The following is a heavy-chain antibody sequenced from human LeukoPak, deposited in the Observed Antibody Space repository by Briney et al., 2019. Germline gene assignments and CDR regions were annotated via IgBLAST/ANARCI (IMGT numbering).Heavy chain of an antibody. J-gene: IGHJ6*03. V-gene: IGHV3-7*01. CDR2: IKQDGSEK. D-gene: IGHD2-2*01. Sequence: PGGSPRLSCAASGFIFSSYWMSWVRQAPGKGLEWVANIKQDGSEKYYVDSVKGRFTISRDKAKNSLYLQMNSLRAEGTAVYYCARARDCSRTSCYSKDYYMDVWGKGGTVTDSS. CDR1: GFIFSSYW. CDR3: ARARDCSRTSCYSKDYYMDV.